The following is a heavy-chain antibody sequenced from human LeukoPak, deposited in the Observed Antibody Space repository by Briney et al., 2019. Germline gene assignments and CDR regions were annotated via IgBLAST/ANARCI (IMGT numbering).Heavy chain of an antibody. D-gene: IGHD3-22*01. Sequence: GGSLRLSCAASGFTFSSYSMNWVRQAPGKGLEWVSSISSNSSYIYYADSVKGRFTISRDNAKNSLYLQMNSLRAEDTAVYYCARDKGDYDSSGSLFVFGGQGTKVTVSS. CDR1: GFTFSSYS. V-gene: IGHV3-21*04. J-gene: IGHJ4*02. CDR3: ARDKGDYDSSGSLFVF. CDR2: ISSNSSYI.